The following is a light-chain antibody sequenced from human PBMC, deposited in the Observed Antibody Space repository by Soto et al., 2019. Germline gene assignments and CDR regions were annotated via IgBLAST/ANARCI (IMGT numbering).Light chain of an antibody. CDR3: QQYYSYPPE. CDR1: QSISSY. Sequence: DIQLTQSPFFLSASVGDRVTIICRASQSISSYLVWYQQKAGKAPKSLIYAASTLQTGVPSRFSGSGSGTDFTLTISCLQSEDFATYYCQQYYSYPPEFGQGTKVDIK. J-gene: IGKJ1*01. V-gene: IGKV1-9*01. CDR2: AAS.